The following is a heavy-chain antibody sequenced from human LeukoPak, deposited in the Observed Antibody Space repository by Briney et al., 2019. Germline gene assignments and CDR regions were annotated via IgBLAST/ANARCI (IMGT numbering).Heavy chain of an antibody. D-gene: IGHD3-10*01. J-gene: IGHJ4*02. CDR1: GFTFSNAW. V-gene: IGHV3-15*01. Sequence: GGSLRLSCAASGFTFSNAWMSWVRQAPGKGLERVGRIKNKADGGTTDYAAPVKGRFTISRDDSKNTLYLQMNSLKTEDTALYYCTAYYYGSGSNYNDYWGQGTLVTVSS. CDR2: IKNKADGGTT. CDR3: TAYYYGSGSNYNDY.